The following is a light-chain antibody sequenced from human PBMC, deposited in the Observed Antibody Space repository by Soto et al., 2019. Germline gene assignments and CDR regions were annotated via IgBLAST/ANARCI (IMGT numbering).Light chain of an antibody. CDR1: SGHSTYT. Sequence: QLVLTQSPSASASLGASVKLTCTLSSGHSTYTIAWHQQQPEKGPRFLMRINSDGSHTKGDGIPDRFSGSSSGAERHLSISSLQSADEADYYCQTWGTGILVFGGGTKLTVL. CDR2: INSDGSH. V-gene: IGLV4-69*01. J-gene: IGLJ2*01. CDR3: QTWGTGILV.